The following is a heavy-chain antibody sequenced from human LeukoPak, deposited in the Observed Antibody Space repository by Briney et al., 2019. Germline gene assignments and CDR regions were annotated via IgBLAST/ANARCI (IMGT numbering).Heavy chain of an antibody. V-gene: IGHV3-33*01. CDR3: ARESSYYDFWSGYYYDYYYGMDV. CDR2: IWYDGSNK. CDR1: GFTFSSYG. J-gene: IGHJ6*02. D-gene: IGHD3-3*01. Sequence: GSLRLSCAASGFTFSSYGMHWVRQAPGKGLEWVAVIWYDGSNKYYADSVKGRFTISRDNSKNTLYLQMNSLRAEDTAVYYCARESSYYDFWSGYYYDYYYGMDVWGQGTTVTVSS.